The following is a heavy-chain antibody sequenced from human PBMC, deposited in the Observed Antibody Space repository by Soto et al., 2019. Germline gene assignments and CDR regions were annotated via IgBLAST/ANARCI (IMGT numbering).Heavy chain of an antibody. CDR1: GGSISSYY. Sequence: PSETLSLTCTVSGGSISSYYWSWIRQPPGKGLEWIGYIYYSGSTNYNPSLKSRVTISVDTSKNQFSLKLSSVTAADTAVYYCAREGWDYGGNSGLFDYWGPGTLVTVSS. J-gene: IGHJ4*02. CDR2: IYYSGST. CDR3: AREGWDYGGNSGLFDY. V-gene: IGHV4-59*01. D-gene: IGHD4-17*01.